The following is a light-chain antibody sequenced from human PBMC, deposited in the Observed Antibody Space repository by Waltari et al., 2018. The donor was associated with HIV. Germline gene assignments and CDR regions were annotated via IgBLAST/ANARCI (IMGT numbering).Light chain of an antibody. CDR1: SSTIGAGYD. V-gene: IGLV1-40*01. CDR3: QSYDGTLSGVV. Sequence: QSVLTQPPSVSGAPGQRVTIPCTGSSSTIGAGYDVHWYQPLPGTAPTLLIYRNNNRPSGVPDRFSGSKSGTSASLAITGLQPEDEAHYYCQSYDGTLSGVVFGGGTKLTVL. CDR2: RNN. J-gene: IGLJ2*01.